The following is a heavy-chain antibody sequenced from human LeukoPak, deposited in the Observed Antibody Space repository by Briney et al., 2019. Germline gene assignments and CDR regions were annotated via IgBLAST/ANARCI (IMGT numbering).Heavy chain of an antibody. J-gene: IGHJ6*02. Sequence: GGSLRLSCAASGFTFSSYSMNWVRQAPGKGLEWASSISSSSSYIYYADSVKGRFTISRDNAKNSLYLQMNSLRAEDTAVYYCAREVDKSVAGYGMDVWGQGTTVTVSS. V-gene: IGHV3-21*01. CDR3: AREVDKSVAGYGMDV. CDR1: GFTFSSYS. CDR2: ISSSSSYI. D-gene: IGHD6-19*01.